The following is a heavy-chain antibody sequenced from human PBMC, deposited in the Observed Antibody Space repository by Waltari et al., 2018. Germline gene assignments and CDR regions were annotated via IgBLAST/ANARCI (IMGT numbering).Heavy chain of an antibody. V-gene: IGHV4-39*07. CDR3: ARDVEGIWYFDL. CDR2: IYYSGST. J-gene: IGHJ2*01. CDR1: GGLISSSSYY. D-gene: IGHD3-10*01. Sequence: QLQLQESGPGLVKPSETLSLTCTLPGGLISSSSYYWGWLRQPPGKGLEWIGSIYYSGSTYYNPSLKSRVTISVDTSKNQFSLKLSSVTAADTAVYYCARDVEGIWYFDLWGRGTLVTVSS.